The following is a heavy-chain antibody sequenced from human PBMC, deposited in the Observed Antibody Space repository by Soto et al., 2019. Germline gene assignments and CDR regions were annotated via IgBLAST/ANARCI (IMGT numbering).Heavy chain of an antibody. CDR3: ARDRVVGATNWFDP. J-gene: IGHJ5*02. Sequence: GGSLRLSCAASGFTFSSYSMNWVRQAPGKGLEWVSSISSSSSYIYYADSVKGRFTISRDNAKNSLYLQMNSLRAEDTAVYYCARDRVVGATNWFDPWGQGTLVTLSS. V-gene: IGHV3-21*01. CDR2: ISSSSSYI. D-gene: IGHD1-26*01. CDR1: GFTFSSYS.